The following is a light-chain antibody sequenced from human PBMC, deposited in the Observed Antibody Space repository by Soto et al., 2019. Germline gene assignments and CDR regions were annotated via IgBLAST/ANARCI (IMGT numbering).Light chain of an antibody. CDR2: GGS. J-gene: IGKJ2*01. Sequence: VLTQSPGTLSLSPGERATLSCRVSQSVSSGYLAWYQQKPGQAPRLLIYGGSNRAAGIPDRFSGSGSGADFTLTITRLEPEDFAMYFCHCQQFRTSPVYTFGQGTNLEI. V-gene: IGKV3-20*01. CDR1: QSVSSGY. CDR3: QQFRTSPVYT.